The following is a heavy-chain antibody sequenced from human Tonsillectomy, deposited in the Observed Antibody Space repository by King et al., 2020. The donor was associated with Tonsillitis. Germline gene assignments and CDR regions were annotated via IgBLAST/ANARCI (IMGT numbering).Heavy chain of an antibody. CDR1: GGPFSDYY. V-gene: IGHV4-34*01. D-gene: IGHD1-26*01. J-gene: IGHJ4*02. Sequence: VQLQQWGAGLLKPSDTLSLTCAVYGGPFSDYYWSWIRQPPGKGLEWIGQINHSGNTNSNPSLKSRVTMSVDTSKNQVSVGLSSVTAADTAVYYCARVSGSYGGGFDSWGQGTLVTVSS. CDR3: ARVSGSYGGGFDS. CDR2: INHSGNT.